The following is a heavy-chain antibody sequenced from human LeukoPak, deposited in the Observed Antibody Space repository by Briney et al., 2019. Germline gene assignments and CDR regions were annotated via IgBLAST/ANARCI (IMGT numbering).Heavy chain of an antibody. CDR2: ISSSGSTI. CDR1: GFTFSSYE. CDR3: ARWEEFGAIDY. D-gene: IGHD3-10*01. J-gene: IGHJ4*02. Sequence: GGSLRLSCAASGFTFSSYEMNWVRQTPGKGLEWVSYISSSGSTIYYADSVKGRFTISRDNAKNSLYLQMNSLRAEDTAVYYCARWEEFGAIDYWGQGTLVTVSS. V-gene: IGHV3-48*03.